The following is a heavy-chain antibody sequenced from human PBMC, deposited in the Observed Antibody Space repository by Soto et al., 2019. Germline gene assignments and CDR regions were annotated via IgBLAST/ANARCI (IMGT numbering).Heavy chain of an antibody. CDR3: ASLSVTEPPYYYYGMDV. V-gene: IGHV3-23*01. J-gene: IGHJ6*02. Sequence: QPGGSLRLSCAASGFTFSAYAMAWVRQAPGKGLEWVSGVSASGLNTDYADPVKGRFYISRDNSKNSLYLQMNSLRAEDTAVYYCASLSVTEPPYYYYGMDVWGQGTTVTVSS. D-gene: IGHD6-25*01. CDR2: VSASGLNT. CDR1: GFTFSAYA.